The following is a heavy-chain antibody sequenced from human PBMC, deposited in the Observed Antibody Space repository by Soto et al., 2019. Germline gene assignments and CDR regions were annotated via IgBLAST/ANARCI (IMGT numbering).Heavy chain of an antibody. J-gene: IGHJ4*02. V-gene: IGHV3-21*01. CDR2: ISSSSSYI. CDR1: GFTFSNYS. Sequence: GGSLRLSCAASGFTFSNYSMNWVRQAPGKGLEWVSSISSSSSYIYYADPVKGRFTISRDNAKNSLYLQMNSLRDEDTAVYYCARDAARPARGIDYWGQGTLVTVSS. D-gene: IGHD6-6*01. CDR3: ARDAARPARGIDY.